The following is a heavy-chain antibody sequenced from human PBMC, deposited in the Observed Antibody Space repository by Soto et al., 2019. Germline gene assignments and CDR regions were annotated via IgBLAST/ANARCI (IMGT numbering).Heavy chain of an antibody. CDR1: GFSFSTYG. Sequence: GGSLRLSCAAFGFSFSTYGMHWVLQAPGKGLEWVAFISNDGSNKYYADSVKGRFTISRDNSKNTLYLQMNSLRAEDTAVYYCARGGMVGFGESIRRAYYYYYGMDVWGQGTTVTAP. CDR2: ISNDGSNK. D-gene: IGHD3-10*01. J-gene: IGHJ6*02. V-gene: IGHV3-30*03. CDR3: ARGGMVGFGESIRRAYYYYYGMDV.